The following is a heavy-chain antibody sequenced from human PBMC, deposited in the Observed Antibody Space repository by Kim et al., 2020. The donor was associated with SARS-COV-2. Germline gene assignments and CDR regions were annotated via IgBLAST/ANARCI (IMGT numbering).Heavy chain of an antibody. V-gene: IGHV3-23*01. CDR2: ITSGGST. J-gene: IGHJ4*02. CDR3: AKRSLAGVAAASDY. CDR1: GFTFSSYS. D-gene: IGHD6-25*01. Sequence: GGSLRLSCVASGFTFSSYSMSWVRQAPGKGLEWVSSITSGGSTFYADSVKGRFTISRDNSKSTLYLQMNSLRAEDTAVYHCAKRSLAGVAAASDYWGQGTLVTVSS.